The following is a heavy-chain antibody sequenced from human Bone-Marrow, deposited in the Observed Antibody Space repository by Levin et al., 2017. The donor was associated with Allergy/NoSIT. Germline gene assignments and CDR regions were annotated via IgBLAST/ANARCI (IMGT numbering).Heavy chain of an antibody. CDR2: IAHDGTVE. D-gene: IGHD6-19*01. CDR3: AKERTPRAAVALDY. J-gene: IGHJ4*02. Sequence: LSLTCAASGFIFSDFGMQWVRQAPGKGLEWVAVIAHDGTVEHYVDSVKGRFDISRDNSKNTLYLQMNSLRAEDTAVYYCAKERTPRAAVALDYWGQGTLVTVFS. CDR1: GFIFSDFG. V-gene: IGHV3-30*18.